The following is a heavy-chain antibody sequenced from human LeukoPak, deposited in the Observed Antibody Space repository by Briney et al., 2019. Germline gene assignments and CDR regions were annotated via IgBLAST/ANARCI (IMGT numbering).Heavy chain of an antibody. D-gene: IGHD1-7*01. J-gene: IGHJ5*02. Sequence: PGGSLRLSCAASGFTFSSYWMHWVREAPGKGREGVSCISSSSSYIYYADSVKGRFTISRDNAKNSLYLQMNSLRAEDTAVYYCARGLNWNYGWFDPWGQGTLVTVSS. CDR1: GFTFSSYW. CDR2: ISSSSSYI. CDR3: ARGLNWNYGWFDP. V-gene: IGHV3-21*01.